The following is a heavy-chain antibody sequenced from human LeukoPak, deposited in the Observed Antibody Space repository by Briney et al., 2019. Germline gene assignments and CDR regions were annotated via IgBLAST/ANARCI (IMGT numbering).Heavy chain of an antibody. D-gene: IGHD2-2*01. CDR1: GFTFSSYA. V-gene: IGHV3-30-3*01. CDR3: ARDIEEDCSSTSCYSYYYYGMDV. J-gene: IGHJ6*02. CDR2: ISYDGSNK. Sequence: PGRSLRLSCAASGFTFSSYAMHWVRQAPGKGLEWVAVISYDGSNKYYADSVKGRFTISRDNAKNSLYLQMNSLRAEDTAVYYCARDIEEDCSSTSCYSYYYYGMDVWGQGTTVTVSS.